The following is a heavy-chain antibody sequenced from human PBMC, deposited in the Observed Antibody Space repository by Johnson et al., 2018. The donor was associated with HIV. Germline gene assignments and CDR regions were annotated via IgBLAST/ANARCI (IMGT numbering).Heavy chain of an antibody. D-gene: IGHD6-13*01. J-gene: IGHJ3*02. V-gene: IGHV3-66*02. CDR3: ARIPMPAATTRSDAFDI. Sequence: VQLVESGGGLVQPGGSLRLSCVASGFTVTSSYMSWLRQAPGKDLEWVSVIYASGNWYDAESVRGRFTISRDTSKNTVFLQMSSLRVEDSAVYFCARIPMPAATTRSDAFDIWGQGTMVTVSS. CDR2: IYASGNW. CDR1: GFTVTSSY.